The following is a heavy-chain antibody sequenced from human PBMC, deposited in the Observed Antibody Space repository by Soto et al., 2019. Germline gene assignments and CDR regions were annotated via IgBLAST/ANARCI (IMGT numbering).Heavy chain of an antibody. Sequence: GGSLRLSCAASGFNVSSNYMSWVRQAPGKGLKWVSIIYSGGSTYYADSVKGRFTISRDSSKNTLYLQMNSLRAEDTAVYYCETGLTFTMVLDYWGQGTLVTVSS. V-gene: IGHV3-53*01. CDR3: ETGLTFTMVLDY. CDR1: GFNVSSNY. CDR2: IYSGGST. J-gene: IGHJ4*02. D-gene: IGHD3-10*01.